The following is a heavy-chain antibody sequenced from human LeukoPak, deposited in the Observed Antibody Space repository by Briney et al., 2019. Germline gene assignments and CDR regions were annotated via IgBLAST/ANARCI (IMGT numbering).Heavy chain of an antibody. CDR1: GGTFSSYA. Sequence: GASVKVSCKASGGTFSSYAIIWVRQAPGQGLEWMGRIIPILGIANYAQKFQGRVTITADKSTSTAYMELSSLRSEDTAVYYCARERIVGATDYWGQGTLVTVSS. V-gene: IGHV1-69*04. D-gene: IGHD1-26*01. J-gene: IGHJ4*02. CDR3: ARERIVGATDY. CDR2: IIPILGIA.